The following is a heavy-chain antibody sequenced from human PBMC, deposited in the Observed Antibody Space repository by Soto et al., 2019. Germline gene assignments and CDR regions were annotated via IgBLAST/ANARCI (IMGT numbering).Heavy chain of an antibody. CDR3: ARQSDYYDSSGYYPWDY. CDR1: GYTFTSYD. D-gene: IGHD3-22*01. V-gene: IGHV1-8*01. CDR2: MNPNSGNT. J-gene: IGHJ4*02. Sequence: GASVKVSCKTSGYTFTSYDINWVRQATGQGLEWMGWMNPNSGNTGYAQKFQGRVTMTRNTSISTAYMELSSLRSEDTAVYYCARQSDYYDSSGYYPWDYWGKETLVTISS.